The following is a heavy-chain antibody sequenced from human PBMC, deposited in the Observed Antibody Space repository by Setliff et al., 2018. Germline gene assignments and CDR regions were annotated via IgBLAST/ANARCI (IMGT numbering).Heavy chain of an antibody. V-gene: IGHV4-34*01. CDR2: INDSGST. J-gene: IGHJ6*03. Sequence: PSETLSLTCAVYGGSFSGYYWIWIRQPPGKGLEWIGEINDSGSTNYNPSLKSRVTISVDTSKNRISLRLTSVTAADTAVYYCAREQWLDPPGYYYMDVWAKGTTVTVSS. D-gene: IGHD6-19*01. CDR3: AREQWLDPPGYYYMDV. CDR1: GGSFSGYY.